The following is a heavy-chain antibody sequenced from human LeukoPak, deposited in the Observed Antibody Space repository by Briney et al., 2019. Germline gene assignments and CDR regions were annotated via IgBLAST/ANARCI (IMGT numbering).Heavy chain of an antibody. D-gene: IGHD4-17*01. CDR1: GYTFTSYG. J-gene: IGHJ5*02. CDR2: ISAYNGNT. CDR3: ASHAFCGDYDAGWFDP. V-gene: IGHV1-18*01. Sequence: ASVKVSCKASGYTFTSYGISWVRQAPGQGLEWMGWISAYNGNTNYAQKLQGRVTMTTDTTTSTAYMELRSLRSDDTAVYYCASHAFCGDYDAGWFDPWGQGTLVTVSS.